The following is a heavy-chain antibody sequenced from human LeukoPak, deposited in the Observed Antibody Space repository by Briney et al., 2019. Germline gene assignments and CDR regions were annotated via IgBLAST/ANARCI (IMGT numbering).Heavy chain of an antibody. CDR1: GFTLSSYW. V-gene: IGHV3-74*01. D-gene: IGHD6-19*01. CDR3: AHLRGSGWYDYYYYYGMDV. Sequence: GGSLRLSCAASGFTLSSYWMHWVRQAPGKGLVWVSRINSDGSSTSYADSVKGRFTISRDNAKNTLYLQMNSLRAEDTAVYYCAHLRGSGWYDYYYYYGMDVWGQGTTVTVSS. J-gene: IGHJ6*02. CDR2: INSDGSST.